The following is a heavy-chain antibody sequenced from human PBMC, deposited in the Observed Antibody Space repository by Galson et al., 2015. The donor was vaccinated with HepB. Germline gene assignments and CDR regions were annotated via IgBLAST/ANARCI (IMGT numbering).Heavy chain of an antibody. Sequence: SLRLSCAASGLTFSSYAMHWVRQAPGKGLEWVAVISYDGNNKYYADSAKGRFTISRDNSKKTLYLQMNSLRAEDRAVYYCASGGGTAMMCPDYWGQGTLVNVAS. CDR1: GLTFSSYA. V-gene: IGHV3-30*04. J-gene: IGHJ4*02. CDR2: ISYDGNNK. D-gene: IGHD5-18*01. CDR3: ASGGGTAMMCPDY.